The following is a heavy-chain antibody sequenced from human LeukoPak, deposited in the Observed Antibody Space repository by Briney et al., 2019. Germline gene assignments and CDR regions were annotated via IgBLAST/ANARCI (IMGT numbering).Heavy chain of an antibody. Sequence: GGSLRLSCAASGFTFSSYSMNWVRQAPGKGQEWVSSISSSSSYIYYADSVKGRFTISRDNAKNSLYLQMNSLRAEDTAVYYCVTVTTGYYYYYMDVWGKGTTVTVSS. CDR3: VTVTTGYYYYYMDV. CDR1: GFTFSSYS. D-gene: IGHD4-11*01. V-gene: IGHV3-21*01. J-gene: IGHJ6*03. CDR2: ISSSSSYI.